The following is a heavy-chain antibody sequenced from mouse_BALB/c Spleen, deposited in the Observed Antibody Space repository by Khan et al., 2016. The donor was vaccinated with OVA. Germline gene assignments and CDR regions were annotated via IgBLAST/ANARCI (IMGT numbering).Heavy chain of an antibody. J-gene: IGHJ4*01. CDR3: ARAYYGNYREAMDY. CDR2: IWGDGGT. CDR1: GFSLGGYG. D-gene: IGHD2-10*01. Sequence: QVQLKESGPGLVAPSQSRSITSPVPGFSLGGYGENGVGQPPGKGLEWLGMIWGDGGTDYISALKSRLNLRKDNSKSQVFLKMNSLQTDDTASYYCARAYYGNYREAMDYWGQGTSVTVSS. V-gene: IGHV2-6-7*01.